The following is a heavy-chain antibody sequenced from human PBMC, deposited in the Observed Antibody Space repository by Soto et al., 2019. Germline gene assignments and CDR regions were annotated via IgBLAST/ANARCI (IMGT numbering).Heavy chain of an antibody. J-gene: IGHJ4*02. Sequence: SVKVSCKASGGTFSSYAISWVRQAPGQGLEWMGGIIPIFGTANYAQKFQGRVTITADKSTSTAYMELSSLRSEDTAVYYCASGGGIPRTYDSSGYYFDYWGQGTLVTVSS. CDR3: ASGGGIPRTYDSSGYYFDY. V-gene: IGHV1-69*06. CDR1: GGTFSSYA. CDR2: IIPIFGTA. D-gene: IGHD3-22*01.